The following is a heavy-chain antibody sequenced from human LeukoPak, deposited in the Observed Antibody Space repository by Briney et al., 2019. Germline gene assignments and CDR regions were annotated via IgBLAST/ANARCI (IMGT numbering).Heavy chain of an antibody. Sequence: WAAVKVSCKSSGYTFTGYYIHWVRQAPGQGLEWMGWIHPNSGGTNYAQKFQGRVTMTRDTSISTAYMELSSLRSDDTAVYYCARGGSGIYYWGQGTLVTVSS. V-gene: IGHV1-2*02. J-gene: IGHJ4*02. CDR1: GYTFTGYY. D-gene: IGHD1-26*01. CDR3: ARGGSGIYY. CDR2: IHPNSGGT.